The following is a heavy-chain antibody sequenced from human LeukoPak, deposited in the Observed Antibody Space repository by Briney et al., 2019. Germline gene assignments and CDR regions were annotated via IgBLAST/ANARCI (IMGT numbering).Heavy chain of an antibody. CDR1: GFTFSSYN. CDR2: SSNTV. V-gene: IGHV3-48*01. D-gene: IGHD3-10*01. J-gene: IGHJ4*02. Sequence: PGGSLRLSCAASGFTFSSYNMNCSSNTVYYADSVKGRFTISRDNAKNSLYLQMNSLRAEDTAVYYCTGRGVIESDDYWGQGTLVTVSS. CDR3: TGRGVIESDDY.